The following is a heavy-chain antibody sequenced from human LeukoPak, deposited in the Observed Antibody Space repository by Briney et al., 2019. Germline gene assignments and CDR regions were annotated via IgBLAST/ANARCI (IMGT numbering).Heavy chain of an antibody. D-gene: IGHD2-2*01. CDR2: IKNKTNGGTT. J-gene: IGHJ4*02. CDR3: ARGLCTSTGCYQGHFDF. Sequence: GGSLRLSCEASGFIFSSAWMTWVRQAPGKGLEWVGHIKNKTNGGTTDYAAPVKGRFSISREDSKKTLYLQMNRLRTEDTAVYYCARGLCTSTGCYQGHFDFWGQGMLVTVSS. V-gene: IGHV3-15*01. CDR1: GFIFSSAW.